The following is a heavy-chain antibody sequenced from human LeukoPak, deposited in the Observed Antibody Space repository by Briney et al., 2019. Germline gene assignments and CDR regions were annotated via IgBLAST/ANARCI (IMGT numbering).Heavy chain of an antibody. CDR1: GFSVSSNS. J-gene: IGHJ4*02. CDR3: ARRNY. Sequence: GGSLRLSCAASGFSVSSNSMSWVRQAPGKGLEWVSVIYGGGGGVTYYVDSIKGRFTISRDNSKNTLYLQMNSLRAEDTAVYYCARRNYWGQGTLVTVSS. V-gene: IGHV3-53*01. CDR2: IYGGGGGVT.